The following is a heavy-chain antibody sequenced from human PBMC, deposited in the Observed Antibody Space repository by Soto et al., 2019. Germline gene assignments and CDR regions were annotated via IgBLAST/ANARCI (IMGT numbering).Heavy chain of an antibody. D-gene: IGHD2-15*01. CDR3: ARGRYCLTGRCFPNWFDS. V-gene: IGHV4-30-4*01. CDR1: GDSISTVDYF. Sequence: SETLSLTCSVSGDSISTVDYFWAWFRQPPGQALEYIGYIYKSATTYYNPSFESRVAISLDTSKSQFSLNVTSVTAADTAVYFCARGRYCLTGRCFPNWFDSWGQGTLVTVSS. CDR2: IYKSATT. J-gene: IGHJ5*01.